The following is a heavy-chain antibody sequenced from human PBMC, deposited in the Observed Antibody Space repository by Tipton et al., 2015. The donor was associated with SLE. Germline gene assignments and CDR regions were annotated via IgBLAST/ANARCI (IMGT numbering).Heavy chain of an antibody. Sequence: TLSLTCTVSGGSISSYYWSWIRQPPGKGLEWIGYIYYSGSTNYNPSLKSRVTISVDTSKNQFSLKLSSLRSEDTAVYYCAARRRNYDILTGHHTLGYWGQGTLVTVSS. CDR3: AARRRNYDILTGHHTLGY. CDR1: GGSISSYY. J-gene: IGHJ4*02. D-gene: IGHD3-9*01. V-gene: IGHV4-59*01. CDR2: IYYSGST.